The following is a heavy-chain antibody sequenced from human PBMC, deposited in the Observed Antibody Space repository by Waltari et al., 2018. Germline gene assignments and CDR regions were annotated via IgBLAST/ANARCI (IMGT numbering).Heavy chain of an antibody. D-gene: IGHD3-22*01. CDR2: IYYSGST. CDR3: ARDDRADAFDI. Sequence: QVQLQESGPGLVKPSGTLSLTCAVSGGSISSSNWWSWVRQPPGKGLEWIGYIYYSGSTNYNPSLKSRVTISVDTSKNQFSLKLSSVTAADTAVYYCARDDRADAFDIWGQGTMVTVSS. CDR1: GGSISSSNW. J-gene: IGHJ3*02. V-gene: IGHV4-4*02.